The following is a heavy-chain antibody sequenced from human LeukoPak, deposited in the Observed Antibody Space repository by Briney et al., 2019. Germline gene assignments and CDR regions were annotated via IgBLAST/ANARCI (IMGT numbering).Heavy chain of an antibody. CDR3: TTDAPYYYGSGTKTDAFDL. J-gene: IGHJ3*01. CDR1: GFTFSNAW. CDR2: IKSKISGGTT. D-gene: IGHD3-10*01. V-gene: IGHV3-15*01. Sequence: KPGGSLGLSCAASGFTFSNAWMYWVRQAPGKGLEWVGRIKSKISGGTTDYAAPVKGRFTISRDGSKNTLYLQMDSLKTEDTAVYYCTTDAPYYYGSGTKTDAFDLWGQGTMVTVSS.